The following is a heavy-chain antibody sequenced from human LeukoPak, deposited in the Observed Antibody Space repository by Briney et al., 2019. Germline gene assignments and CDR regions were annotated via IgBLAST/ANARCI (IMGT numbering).Heavy chain of an antibody. D-gene: IGHD1-26*01. CDR3: ARSPWDSRLYMDV. Sequence: GGSLRLSCAASGFTFSSNAMHWVRQAPGKGLEWVALISYDGSDKYYADSVKGRFTISRDNAKNSLYLQMNSLRVEDTAVYYCARSPWDSRLYMDVWGKGTTVTVSS. V-gene: IGHV3-30*04. J-gene: IGHJ6*03. CDR1: GFTFSSNA. CDR2: ISYDGSDK.